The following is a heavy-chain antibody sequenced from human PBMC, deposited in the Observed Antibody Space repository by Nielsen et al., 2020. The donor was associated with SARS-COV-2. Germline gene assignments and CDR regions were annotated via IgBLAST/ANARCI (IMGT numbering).Heavy chain of an antibody. CDR1: GFTVSSNY. CDR2: IYSGGST. J-gene: IGHJ4*02. CDR3: ARDGGSWYGYYFDY. Sequence: GGSLRLSCAASGFTVSSNYMSWVRQAPGKGLEWVSVIYSGGSTYYADSVKGRFTISRDNSKNTLYLQMNSLRAEDTAVYYCARDGGSWYGYYFDYWGQGTLVTVSS. V-gene: IGHV3-66*01. D-gene: IGHD6-13*01.